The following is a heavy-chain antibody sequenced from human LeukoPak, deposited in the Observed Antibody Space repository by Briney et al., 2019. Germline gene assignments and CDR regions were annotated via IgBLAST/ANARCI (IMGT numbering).Heavy chain of an antibody. J-gene: IGHJ4*02. CDR3: ARRSYGGNSGDY. V-gene: IGHV1-69*13. D-gene: IGHD4-23*01. Sequence: SVKVSCKASGGTFSSYAISWVRQAPGQGLEWMGGIIPIFGTANYAQKFQGRVTITADESTSTAYMELSRLRSDDTAVYYCARRSYGGNSGDYWGQGTLVTVSS. CDR1: GGTFSSYA. CDR2: IIPIFGTA.